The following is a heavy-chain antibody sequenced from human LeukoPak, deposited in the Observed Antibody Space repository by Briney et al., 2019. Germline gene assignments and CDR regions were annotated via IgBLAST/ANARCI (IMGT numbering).Heavy chain of an antibody. V-gene: IGHV4-61*02. Sequence: SETLSLTCTVSGGSISSGSYYWSWIRQPAGKGLEWIGRIYTSGSTNYNPSLKSRVTISVDTSKNQFSLKLSSVTAADTAVYYCASGTPLDHWGQGTLVTVSS. CDR1: GGSISSGSYY. CDR2: IYTSGST. D-gene: IGHD1-1*01. J-gene: IGHJ4*02. CDR3: ASGTPLDH.